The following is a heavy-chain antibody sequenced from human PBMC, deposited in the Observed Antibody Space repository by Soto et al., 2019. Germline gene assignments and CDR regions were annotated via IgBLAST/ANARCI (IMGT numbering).Heavy chain of an antibody. Sequence: GESLKISCQGSGYSFITHWIGWVRQMPGEGLEWMAIIYPRDSDIRYSPSFQGQVTVSVDKSISTAYLQWSSLKASDTAIYYCARSTGSSSWYEYNWFDPWGQGTLVTVSS. J-gene: IGHJ5*02. CDR2: IYPRDSDI. D-gene: IGHD6-13*01. V-gene: IGHV5-51*01. CDR1: GYSFITHW. CDR3: ARSTGSSSWYEYNWFDP.